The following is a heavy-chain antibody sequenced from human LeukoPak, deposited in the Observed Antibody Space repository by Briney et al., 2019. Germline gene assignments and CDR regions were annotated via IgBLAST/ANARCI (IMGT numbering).Heavy chain of an antibody. CDR3: ARYLQLWWQGYFDY. CDR2: IIPIFGTA. Sequence: EASVKVSCKASGGTFSSYAISWVRQAPGQGLEWMGGIIPIFGTANYAQKFQGRVTITADESTSTAYMELSSLRSEDTAVYYCARYLQLWWQGYFDYWGQGTLVTVSS. CDR1: GGTFSSYA. V-gene: IGHV1-69*13. D-gene: IGHD5-18*01. J-gene: IGHJ4*02.